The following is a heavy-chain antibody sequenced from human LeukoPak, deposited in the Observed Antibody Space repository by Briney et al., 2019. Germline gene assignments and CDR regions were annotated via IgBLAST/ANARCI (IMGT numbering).Heavy chain of an antibody. CDR1: GFTVSSNY. Sequence: GGSLRLSCAASGFTVSSNYMSWVRQAPGKALEWVSVIYSGGSTYYADSVKGRFTISRDNAKNSLYLQMNSLRAEDTAVYYCARDTYQYDSSFEAFDIWGQGTMVTVSS. J-gene: IGHJ3*02. CDR3: ARDTYQYDSSFEAFDI. D-gene: IGHD3-22*01. CDR2: IYSGGST. V-gene: IGHV3-53*01.